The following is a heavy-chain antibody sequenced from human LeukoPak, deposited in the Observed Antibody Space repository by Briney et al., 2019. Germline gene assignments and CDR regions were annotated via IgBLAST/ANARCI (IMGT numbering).Heavy chain of an antibody. Sequence: SETLSLTCTVSGGSISSGDYYWSWLRQPPGKGLEWIGYIYYSGSTYFNPSLKSRVTISVETSRNQFSLKLSSVTAADTAVYYCARVPVYSGTYFDYWGQGTLVTVSS. V-gene: IGHV4-30-4*01. CDR2: IYYSGST. CDR3: ARVPVYSGTYFDY. CDR1: GGSISSGDYY. D-gene: IGHD1-26*01. J-gene: IGHJ4*02.